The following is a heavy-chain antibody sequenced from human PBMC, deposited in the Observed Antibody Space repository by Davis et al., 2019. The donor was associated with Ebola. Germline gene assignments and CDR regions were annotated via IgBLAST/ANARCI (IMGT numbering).Heavy chain of an antibody. CDR1: GYSFTSYW. V-gene: IGHV5-51*01. D-gene: IGHD6-6*01. CDR3: ASPSIAARQESYYYYGMDV. J-gene: IGHJ6*02. CDR2: IYPGDSDT. Sequence: GESLKISCKGSGYSFTSYWIGWVRQMPGKGLEWMGIIYPGDSDTRYSPSFQGQVTISADKSISTAYLQWSSLKASDTAMYYCASPSIAARQESYYYYGMDVWGQGTTVTVSS.